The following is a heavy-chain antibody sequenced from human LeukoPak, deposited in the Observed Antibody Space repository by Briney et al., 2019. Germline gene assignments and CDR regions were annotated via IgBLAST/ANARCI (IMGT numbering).Heavy chain of an antibody. CDR1: GFTFSSYA. Sequence: GGSLRLSCAASGFTFSSYAMSWVRQAPGKGLQWVSAISGSGGSTYYADSVKGRFTISRDNSKNTLDLQMSSLRAEDTALYYCAKGYSNNNLFDYWGQGTLVTVSS. J-gene: IGHJ4*02. D-gene: IGHD4-11*01. CDR3: AKGYSNNNLFDY. CDR2: ISGSGGST. V-gene: IGHV3-23*01.